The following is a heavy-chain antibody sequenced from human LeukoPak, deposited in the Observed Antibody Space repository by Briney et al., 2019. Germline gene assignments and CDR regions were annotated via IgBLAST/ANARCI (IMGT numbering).Heavy chain of an antibody. V-gene: IGHV3-15*01. CDR3: TTLSSGDYGDYDASRDRYYYYMDV. CDR2: IKSKTDGGTT. Sequence: GGSLRLSCAASGFTFSNAWMSWVRQAPGKGLEWVGRIKSKTDGGTTDYAAPVKGRFTISRDDSKNTLYLQMNSLKTEDTAVYYCTTLSSGDYGDYDASRDRYYYYMDVWGKGTTVTISS. D-gene: IGHD4-17*01. J-gene: IGHJ6*03. CDR1: GFTFSNAW.